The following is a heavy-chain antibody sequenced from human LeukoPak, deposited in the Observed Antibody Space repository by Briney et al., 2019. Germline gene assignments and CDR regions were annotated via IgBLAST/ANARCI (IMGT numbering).Heavy chain of an antibody. CDR2: ISSSSSYI. Sequence: GGSLRLSCAASGFTFSSYSMNWVRQAPGKGLEWVSSISSSSSYIYYADSVKGRFTIPRDNAKNSLYLQMNSLRAEDTAVYYCARFVSIAARGYDYWGQGTLVTVSS. CDR3: ARFVSIAARGYDY. J-gene: IGHJ4*02. V-gene: IGHV3-21*01. D-gene: IGHD6-6*01. CDR1: GFTFSSYS.